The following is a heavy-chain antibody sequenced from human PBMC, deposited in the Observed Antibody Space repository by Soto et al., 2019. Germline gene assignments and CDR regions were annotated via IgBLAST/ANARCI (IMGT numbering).Heavy chain of an antibody. J-gene: IGHJ4*02. CDR1: GFTFSSYS. D-gene: IGHD4-17*01. V-gene: IGHV3-21*01. CDR2: ISSSSSYI. CDR3: ARDPLRWFDY. Sequence: EVQLVESGGGLVKPGGSLRLSCAASGFTFSSYSMNWVRQAPGNGLEWVSSISSSSSYIYYADSVKGRFTISRDNAKNSLYLQMNSLRAEDTAVYYCARDPLRWFDYWGQGTLVTVSS.